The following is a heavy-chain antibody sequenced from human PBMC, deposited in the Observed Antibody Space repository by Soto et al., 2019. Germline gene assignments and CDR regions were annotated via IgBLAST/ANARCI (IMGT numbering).Heavy chain of an antibody. CDR2: ISAYNGNT. V-gene: IGHV1-18*01. CDR1: GYTFTSYG. D-gene: IGHD3-3*01. CDR3: ARDLDDFWSGAPYYGMDV. Sequence: ASVKVSCKASGYTFTSYGISWLRQAPGQGLEWMGWISAYNGNTNYAQKLQGRVTMTTDTSTSTAYMELRSLRSDDTAVYYCARDLDDFWSGAPYYGMDVWGQGTTVTVSS. J-gene: IGHJ6*02.